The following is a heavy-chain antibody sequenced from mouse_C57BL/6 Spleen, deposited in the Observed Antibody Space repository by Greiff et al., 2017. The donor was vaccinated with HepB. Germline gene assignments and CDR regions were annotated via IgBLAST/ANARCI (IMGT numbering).Heavy chain of an antibody. CDR2: INPNNGGT. Sequence: EVQLQQSGPELVKPGASVKISCKASGYTFTDYYMNWVKQSHGKSLEWIGDINPNNGGTSYNQKFKGKATLTVDKSSSTAYMELRSLTSEDSAVYYCARSAGYYSSWFAYWGQGTLVTVSA. CDR3: ARSAGYYSSWFAY. D-gene: IGHD2-3*01. V-gene: IGHV1-26*01. CDR1: GYTFTDYY. J-gene: IGHJ3*01.